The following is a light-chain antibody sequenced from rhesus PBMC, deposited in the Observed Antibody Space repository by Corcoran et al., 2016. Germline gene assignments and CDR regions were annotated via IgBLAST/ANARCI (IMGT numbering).Light chain of an antibody. J-gene: IGKJ1*01. V-gene: IGKV3-53*01. CDR1: QSVSSY. CDR3: QKYSSSWT. CDR2: GAS. Sequence: QVILTQSPATLSLSPGERATLSCRASQSVSSYLAWYQQKPGPAPRLLIYGASSRATGIPDRFSGSGSGTEFTLTLSSLRPEDFAVYYCQKYSSSWTFGQGTKVEIK.